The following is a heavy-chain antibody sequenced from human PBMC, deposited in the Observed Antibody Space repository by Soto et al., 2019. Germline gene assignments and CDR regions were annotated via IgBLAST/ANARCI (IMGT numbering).Heavy chain of an antibody. D-gene: IGHD3-10*01. CDR3: SRGGLYVSGTYLDH. CDR2: IIPIFGTL. Sequence: QVQLVQSVAEVKEPGSSVKVSCKASGGSFMNYAISWVRQAPGQGPEWMGGIIPIFGTLKYAQKFQARVTINADVSTGTAYMELSRLRSEDTAMYYCSRGGLYVSGTYLDHWGQGTLVTVSS. CDR1: GGSFMNYA. V-gene: IGHV1-69*12. J-gene: IGHJ5*02.